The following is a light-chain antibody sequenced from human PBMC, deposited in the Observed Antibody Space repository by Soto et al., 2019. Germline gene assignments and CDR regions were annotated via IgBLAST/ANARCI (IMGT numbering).Light chain of an antibody. V-gene: IGKV3-15*01. CDR1: QSVSSN. J-gene: IGKJ1*01. Sequence: IVMTQSPATLSVSPGERATLSCRASQSVSSNLAWYQQKPGQAPRLPIYNALTRATGIPARFSGSGSGTEFTLTISSLQSEDFAFYYCQQCNNWPRTFGQGTKVDIK. CDR2: NAL. CDR3: QQCNNWPRT.